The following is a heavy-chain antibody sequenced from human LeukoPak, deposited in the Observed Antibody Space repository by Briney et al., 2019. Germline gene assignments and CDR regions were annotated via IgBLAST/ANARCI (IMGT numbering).Heavy chain of an antibody. CDR1: GFTFKSYE. CDR3: AKYPSDSGY. CDR2: ISSSSATM. Sequence: PGGSLRLSCAASGFTFKSYEMKWFRQALGKGLEWVSYISSSSATMYYANSVKGRFTISRDDAKNSLFLQMNSLRAEDTAIYYCAKYPSDSGYWGQGTLVTVSS. D-gene: IGHD1-26*01. V-gene: IGHV3-48*03. J-gene: IGHJ4*02.